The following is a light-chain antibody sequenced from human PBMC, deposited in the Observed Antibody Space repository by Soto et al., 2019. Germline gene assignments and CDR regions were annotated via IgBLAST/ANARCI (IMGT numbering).Light chain of an antibody. V-gene: IGKV3-20*01. Sequence: EIVLTQSPATLSLSPGERATLSCRASQSIRSPFLAWYQQKPGQAPRLFIHGASSRATGIPDRFSGSGSGTDFTLTLCKTEPEDAAEYYCGKDEWTFGQGTNVE. CDR2: GAS. CDR3: GKDEWT. J-gene: IGKJ1*01. CDR1: QSIRSPF.